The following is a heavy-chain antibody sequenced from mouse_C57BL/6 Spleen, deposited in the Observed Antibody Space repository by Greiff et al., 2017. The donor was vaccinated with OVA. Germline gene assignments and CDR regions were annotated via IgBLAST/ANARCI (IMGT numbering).Heavy chain of an antibody. V-gene: IGHV1-81*01. J-gene: IGHJ2*01. D-gene: IGHD2-4*01. CDR2: IYPRSGNT. CDR3: ARSFYYEYDEDYFDY. Sequence: QVQLQQSGAELARPGASVKLSCKASGYTFTSYGISWVKQRPGQGLAWIGEIYPRSGNTHYNEKFKGKATLTADKSSSTAYMELRSLTSEDSAVYFCARSFYYEYDEDYFDYWGQGTTLTVSS. CDR1: GYTFTSYG.